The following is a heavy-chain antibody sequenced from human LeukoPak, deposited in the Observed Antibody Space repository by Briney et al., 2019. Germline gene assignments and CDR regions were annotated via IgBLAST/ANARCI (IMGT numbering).Heavy chain of an antibody. D-gene: IGHD3-10*01. CDR3: ASPGSGSGSYYRFDY. CDR2: IYYSGST. V-gene: IGHV4-39*01. Sequence: SGGSLRLSCAGSGFTFSSHWMTWVRQPPGKGLEWIGSIYYSGSTYYNPSLKSRVTISVDTSKNQFSLKLSSVTAADTAVYYCASPGSGSGSYYRFDYWGQGTLVTVSS. J-gene: IGHJ4*02. CDR1: GFTFSSHW.